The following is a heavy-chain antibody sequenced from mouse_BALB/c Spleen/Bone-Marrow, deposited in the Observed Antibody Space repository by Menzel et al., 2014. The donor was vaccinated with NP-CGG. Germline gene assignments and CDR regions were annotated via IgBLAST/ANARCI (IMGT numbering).Heavy chain of an antibody. V-gene: IGHV5-6*01. CDR2: ISSGGSYT. J-gene: IGHJ3*01. CDR3: ARHYDGSQSVD. D-gene: IGHD2-3*01. CDR1: EFTFSNYG. Sequence: EAQLVESGGDLVKTGGSLELSCAASEFTFSNYGMSCVRPTPDKRLAWVATISSGGSYTYYPDSVKGRFRSSRGNAKNTLYRQMRSLRPEDTAMYYCARHYDGSQSVDWGQGTLVTVSA.